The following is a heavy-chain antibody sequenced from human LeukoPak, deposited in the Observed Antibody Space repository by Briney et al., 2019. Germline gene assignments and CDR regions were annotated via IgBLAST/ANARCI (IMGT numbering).Heavy chain of an antibody. V-gene: IGHV3-48*01. J-gene: IGHJ4*02. CDR1: GSTFSGYS. Sequence: GGSLRLSCAASGSTFSGYSMNWVRQAPGKGLEWVSYISSRSDAIYYADSVKGRFTISRDNAKNSLFLQMNSLRAEDTAIYYCAREDPGRIAADCWGQGTLVTVSS. CDR3: AREDPGRIAADC. D-gene: IGHD2-15*01. CDR2: ISSRSDAI.